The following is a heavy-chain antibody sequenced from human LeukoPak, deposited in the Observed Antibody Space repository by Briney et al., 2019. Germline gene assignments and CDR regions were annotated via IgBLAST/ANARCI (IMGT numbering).Heavy chain of an antibody. CDR3: AKPRDQFCRSTSCYSGWFDP. CDR1: GFTFSSYW. Sequence: GGSLRLSCAASGFTFSSYWMTWVRQAPGKGLEWVANIKQDGSEKYYVDSVMGRFTISRDNPKNTLYLQMNSLRAEDTAVYYCAKPRDQFCRSTSCYSGWFDPWGQGTLVTVSS. D-gene: IGHD2-2*01. V-gene: IGHV3-7*05. J-gene: IGHJ5*02. CDR2: IKQDGSEK.